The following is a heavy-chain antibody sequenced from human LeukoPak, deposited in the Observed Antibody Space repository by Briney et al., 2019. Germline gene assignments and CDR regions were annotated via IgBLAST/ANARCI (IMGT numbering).Heavy chain of an antibody. Sequence: GGSLRLSCAASGFTFSNYWMHWVRQVPGKGLVWVSRINDDGSITTDADSVKGRFTIFRDNAKNTLYLQMNSLRAEDTAVYYCARNPYCSGGSCLCFDYWGQGTLVTVSS. CDR3: ARNPYCSGGSCLCFDY. V-gene: IGHV3-74*01. CDR1: GFTFSNYW. D-gene: IGHD2-15*01. J-gene: IGHJ4*02. CDR2: INDDGSIT.